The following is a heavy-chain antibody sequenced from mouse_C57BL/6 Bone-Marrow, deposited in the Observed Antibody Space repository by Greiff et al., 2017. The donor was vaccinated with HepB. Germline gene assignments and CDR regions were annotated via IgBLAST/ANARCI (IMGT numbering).Heavy chain of an antibody. V-gene: IGHV1-69*01. CDR2: IDPSDSYT. CDR1: GYTFTSYW. D-gene: IGHD3-2*02. CDR3: AREETAQASYYFDY. Sequence: VQLQQPGAELVMPGASVKLSCKASGYTFTSYWMQWVKQRPGQGLEWIGEIDPSDSYTNYNQKFKGKSTLTVDKSSSTAYMQLSSLTSEDSAVYYCAREETAQASYYFDYWGQGTTLTVSS. J-gene: IGHJ2*01.